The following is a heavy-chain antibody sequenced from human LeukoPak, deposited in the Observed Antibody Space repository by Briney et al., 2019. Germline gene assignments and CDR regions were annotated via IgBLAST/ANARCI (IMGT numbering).Heavy chain of an antibody. CDR1: GFTFSSYA. V-gene: IGHV3-30*04. CDR2: ISYDGSNK. D-gene: IGHD3-10*01. J-gene: IGHJ5*02. Sequence: GGSLRLSCAASGFTFSSYAMHWVRQAPGKGLEWVAVISYDGSNKYYADSVKGRFTISRDNSKNTLYLQMNSLRSEDMAVYYCARGARFRSYGSGTYYTSLPFDPWGQGTLVTVSS. CDR3: ARGARFRSYGSGTYYTSLPFDP.